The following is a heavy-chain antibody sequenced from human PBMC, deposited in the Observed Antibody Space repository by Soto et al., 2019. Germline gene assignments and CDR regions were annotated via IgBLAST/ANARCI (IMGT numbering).Heavy chain of an antibody. D-gene: IGHD2-15*01. CDR1: GYTFTSYY. CDR3: ARSRDIVVVVAHYYYYYGMDV. J-gene: IGHJ6*02. Sequence: ASVKVSCKASGYTFTSYYMHWVRQAPGQGLEWMGWINPCGGSTNYAQKLQGRVTMTTDTSTSTAYMELRSLRSDDTAVYYCARSRDIVVVVAHYYYYYGMDVWGQGTTVTVSS. V-gene: IGHV1-46*01. CDR2: INPCGGST.